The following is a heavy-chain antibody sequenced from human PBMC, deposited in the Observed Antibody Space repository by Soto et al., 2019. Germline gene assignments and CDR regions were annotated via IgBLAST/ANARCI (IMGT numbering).Heavy chain of an antibody. V-gene: IGHV1-69*01. D-gene: IGHD4-17*01. CDR3: ARPNNDYGGPGPVGYVMDV. Sequence: QVQLVQSGAEVKKPGSSVKVSCKASGGTFSSYAISWVRQAPGQGLEWMGGIIPIFGTANYAQKFQGRVTITADESTSTAYMGLSSLRSEDTAVYYCARPNNDYGGPGPVGYVMDVWGQGTTVTVSS. J-gene: IGHJ6*02. CDR1: GGTFSSYA. CDR2: IIPIFGTA.